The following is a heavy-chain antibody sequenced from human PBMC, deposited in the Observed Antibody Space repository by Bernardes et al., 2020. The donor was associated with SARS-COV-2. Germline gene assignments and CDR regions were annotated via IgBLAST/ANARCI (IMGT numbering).Heavy chain of an antibody. D-gene: IGHD2-8*02. Sequence: GGSLRLSCAASGFPFRNRGMHWVRQAPGKGLEWVAEIWSDGSKTYYAESVKGRFAIPRDNSKNTVYLQMNGLRTEDTAVNYCAKGRRDGGVRSCFDKWGLGTLLTVSS. V-gene: IGHV3-33*06. CDR3: AKGRRDGGVRSCFDK. J-gene: IGHJ4*02. CDR1: GFPFRNRG. CDR2: IWSDGSKT.